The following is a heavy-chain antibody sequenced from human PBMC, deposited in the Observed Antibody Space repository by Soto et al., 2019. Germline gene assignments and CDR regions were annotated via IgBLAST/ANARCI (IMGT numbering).Heavy chain of an antibody. CDR3: AKDQCSSWYEIDY. CDR1: GCTFSNYA. V-gene: IGHV3-23*01. J-gene: IGHJ4*02. CDR2: ISGNGGST. Sequence: EVQLLESGGGLVQPGGSLRLSCAASGCTFSNYAVTWVRQAPGKGLEWFSTISGNGGSTYYADSVKGRFTISRDNSKNTLYLQRNSLRSEDTAVYYCAKDQCSSWYEIDYWGQGTLVTVSS. D-gene: IGHD6-13*01.